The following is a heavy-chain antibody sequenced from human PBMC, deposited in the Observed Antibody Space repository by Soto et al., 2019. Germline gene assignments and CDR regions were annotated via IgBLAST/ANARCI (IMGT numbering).Heavy chain of an antibody. Sequence: SVKISCKASGDTFSVYTINWVRQAPGLGLEWMGRINPILSMSNYAQKFQGRVTMTADKSTSTAYMELRSLRSEDTAFYYCATSYGSGYRAFDYWGQGALVPVS. CDR1: GDTFSVYT. J-gene: IGHJ4*02. CDR2: INPILSMS. V-gene: IGHV1-69*02. CDR3: ATSYGSGYRAFDY. D-gene: IGHD3-10*01.